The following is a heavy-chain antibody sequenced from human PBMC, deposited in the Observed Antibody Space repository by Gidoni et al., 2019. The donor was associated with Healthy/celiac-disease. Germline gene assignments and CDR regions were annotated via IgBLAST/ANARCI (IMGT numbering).Heavy chain of an antibody. CDR1: GFPFSSYS. CDR3: ARVSPSPRYFDWLPQDY. J-gene: IGHJ4*02. CDR2: ISSSSSYR. Sequence: EVQLLESGGGLVKPGVSLRLSCAASGFPFSSYSMNWVRQAPGKGLEWVSSISSSSSYRYYADSVKGRFTISRDNAKNSLYLQMNSLRAEDTAVYDCARVSPSPRYFDWLPQDYWGQGTLVTVSS. V-gene: IGHV3-21*01. D-gene: IGHD3-9*01.